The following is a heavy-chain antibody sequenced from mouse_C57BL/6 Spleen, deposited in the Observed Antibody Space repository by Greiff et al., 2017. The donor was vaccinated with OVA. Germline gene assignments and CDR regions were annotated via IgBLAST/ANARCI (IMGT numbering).Heavy chain of an antibody. J-gene: IGHJ1*03. CDR1: GFSLTSYG. D-gene: IGHD1-1*02. V-gene: IGHV2-5*01. Sequence: SGPGLVQPSQSLSLTCTVSGFSLTSYGVHWVRQSPGKGLEWLGVIWRGGSTDYNAAFMSRLSITKDNSQSQVFFKMNSLQADDTAIYYCAKRRGNYGYFDVWGTGTTVTVSS. CDR2: IWRGGST. CDR3: AKRRGNYGYFDV.